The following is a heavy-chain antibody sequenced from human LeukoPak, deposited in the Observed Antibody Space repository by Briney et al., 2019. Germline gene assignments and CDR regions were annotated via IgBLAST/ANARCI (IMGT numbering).Heavy chain of an antibody. CDR1: GGSITIGSDF. J-gene: IGHJ6*03. D-gene: IGHD6-25*01. Sequence: PSETLSLTCTVSGGSITIGSDFWSWVRQAPGKGLEWVSVIYSGGNTYYADSVKGRFTISRDNSKNTLYLQMSSLRAEDTAVYYCARDGSHSSDSGYMDVWGKGTTVTVSS. V-gene: IGHV3-53*01. CDR2: IYSGGNT. CDR3: ARDGSHSSDSGYMDV.